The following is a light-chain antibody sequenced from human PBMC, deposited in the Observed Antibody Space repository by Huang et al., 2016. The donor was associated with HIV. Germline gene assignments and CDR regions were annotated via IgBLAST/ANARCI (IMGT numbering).Light chain of an antibody. J-gene: IGKJ2*01. Sequence: DIVMTQSPLSLPVTPGEPASISCRSSQSLLHDKGNNYLDWYLLKPGQSPQLLIYMAFYRASGVPDRFSGSGSGTDFTLKISRVEAEDVGVYYCMQALQTPYTFGQGTKLEIK. CDR1: QSLLHDKGNNY. V-gene: IGKV2-28*01. CDR3: MQALQTPYT. CDR2: MAF.